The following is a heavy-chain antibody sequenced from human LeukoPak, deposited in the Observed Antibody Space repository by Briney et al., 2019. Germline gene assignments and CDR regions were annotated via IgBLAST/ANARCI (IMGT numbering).Heavy chain of an antibody. Sequence: GGSLRLSCAASGFTFRSYWMSWIRQAPGKGLEYVANIKMDGSETYYVDSVKGRFTISRDNAKNSLYLQMNSLRAEDTAVYYCARGRGLPVRPPNEGFLDYWGRGTLVTVSS. V-gene: IGHV3-7*03. J-gene: IGHJ4*02. D-gene: IGHD6-6*01. CDR1: GFTFRSYW. CDR2: IKMDGSET. CDR3: ARGRGLPVRPPNEGFLDY.